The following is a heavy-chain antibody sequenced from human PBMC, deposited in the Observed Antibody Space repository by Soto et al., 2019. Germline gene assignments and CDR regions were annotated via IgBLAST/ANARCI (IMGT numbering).Heavy chain of an antibody. V-gene: IGHV4-31*03. J-gene: IGHJ4*02. CDR2: IYYSGST. D-gene: IGHD2-15*01. CDR3: ARGVVVVAAIATRFDY. CDR1: GGSISSGGYY. Sequence: SETLSLTCTVSGGSISSGGYYWSWIRQHPGKGLEWIGYIYYSGSTYYNPSLKSRVTISVDTSKNQFSLKLSSVTAADTAVYYCARGVVVVAAIATRFDYWGQGTLVTVSS.